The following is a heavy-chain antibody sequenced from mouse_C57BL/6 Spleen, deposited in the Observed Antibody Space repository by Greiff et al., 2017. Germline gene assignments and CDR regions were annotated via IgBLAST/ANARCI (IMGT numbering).Heavy chain of an antibody. V-gene: IGHV14-2*01. CDR1: GFNIKDYY. Sequence: EVQLQQSGAELVKPGASVKLSCTASGFNIKDYYMHWVKQRTEQGLEWIGRIDPEDGETKYAPKFKGKATITADTSSNTAYLQLSCLTSEDTAVYYCASPLNAYYAMDYWGQGTSVTFSS. CDR2: IDPEDGET. CDR3: ASPLNAYYAMDY. J-gene: IGHJ4*01.